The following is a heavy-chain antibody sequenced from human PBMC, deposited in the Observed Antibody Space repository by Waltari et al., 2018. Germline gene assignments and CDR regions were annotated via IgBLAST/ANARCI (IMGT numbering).Heavy chain of an antibody. V-gene: IGHV1-69*04. Sequence: QVQLVQSGAEVKKPGSSVKVSCKASGGTFSSYAISWVRQAPGQGLEWMGGIIPILGIANYAQKFQGRVTSTADESTSTAYMELSSLRSEDTAVYYCARGYCSGGSCYPIDYWGQGTLVTVSS. CDR3: ARGYCSGGSCYPIDY. CDR1: GGTFSSYA. D-gene: IGHD2-15*01. J-gene: IGHJ4*02. CDR2: IIPILGIA.